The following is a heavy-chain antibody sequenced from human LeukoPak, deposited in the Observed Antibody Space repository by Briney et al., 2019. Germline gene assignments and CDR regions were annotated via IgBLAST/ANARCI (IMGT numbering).Heavy chain of an antibody. V-gene: IGHV1-69*04. J-gene: IGHJ4*02. Sequence: ASVKVSCKASGGTFSSYAISWVRQAPGQGLEWMGRIIPILGIANYAQKFQGRVTITADKSTSTAYMELSSLRSEDTAVYYCARTVGSGSYYKNAYWGQGTLVTVSS. CDR1: GGTFSSYA. CDR2: IIPILGIA. CDR3: ARTVGSGSYYKNAY. D-gene: IGHD3-10*01.